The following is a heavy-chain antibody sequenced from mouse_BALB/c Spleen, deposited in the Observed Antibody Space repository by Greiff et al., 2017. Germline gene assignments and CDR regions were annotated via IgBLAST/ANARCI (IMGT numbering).Heavy chain of an antibody. V-gene: IGHV1S130*01. D-gene: IGHD2-2*01. CDR1: GYTFTSSW. Sequence: QVQLQQSGSVLVRPGASVKLSCKASGYTFTSSWMHWAKQRPGQGLEWIGEIHPNSGNTNYNEKFKGKATLTVDTSSSTAYVDLSSLTSEDSAVYYCAVLWLRDYAMDYWGQGTSVTVSS. CDR3: AVLWLRDYAMDY. CDR2: IHPNSGNT. J-gene: IGHJ4*01.